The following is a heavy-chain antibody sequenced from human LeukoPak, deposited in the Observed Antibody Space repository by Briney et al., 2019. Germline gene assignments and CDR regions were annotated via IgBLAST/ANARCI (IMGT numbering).Heavy chain of an antibody. CDR2: INHSGST. CDR3: ARNGKYYDYIWGSYRLDYYFDY. CDR1: GGSFSGYY. V-gene: IGHV4-34*01. J-gene: IGHJ4*02. D-gene: IGHD3-16*02. Sequence: SATLSLTCAVYGGSFSGYYWSWIRQPPGKGLEWIGEINHSGSTNYNPSLKSRVTISVGTSKNQFSLKLSSVTAADTAVYYCARNGKYYDYIWGSYRLDYYFDYWGQGTLVTVSS.